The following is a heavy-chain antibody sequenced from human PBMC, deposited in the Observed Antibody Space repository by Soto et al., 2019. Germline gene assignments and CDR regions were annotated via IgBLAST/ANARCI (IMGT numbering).Heavy chain of an antibody. D-gene: IGHD1-26*01. CDR1: GFTFSSYG. V-gene: IGHV3-30*18. CDR2: ISYDGSNK. Sequence: GGSLRLSCAASGFTFSSYGMHWVRQAPGKGLEWVAVISYDGSNKYYADSVKGRFTISRDNSKNTLYLQMNSLRAEDTAVYYCAKFAGGATTDFDYWGQGTLVTVSS. J-gene: IGHJ4*02. CDR3: AKFAGGATTDFDY.